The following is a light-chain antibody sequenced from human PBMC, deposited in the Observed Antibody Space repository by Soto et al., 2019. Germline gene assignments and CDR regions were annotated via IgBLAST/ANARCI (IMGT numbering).Light chain of an antibody. V-gene: IGLV1-44*01. Sequence: QSVLTQPPSASGTPGQRVTISCSGSNSNIGSNTVNWYQQLPGTAPKLLIYYDNLRPSGVPARISGSKSGTSASLAISGLQSDDEADDYCAAWDDSLNGRVFGTGTKLTVL. CDR3: AAWDDSLNGRV. J-gene: IGLJ1*01. CDR2: YDN. CDR1: NSNIGSNT.